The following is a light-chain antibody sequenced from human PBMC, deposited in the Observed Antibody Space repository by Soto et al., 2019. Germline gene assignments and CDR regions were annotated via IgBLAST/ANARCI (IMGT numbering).Light chain of an antibody. J-gene: IGLJ2*01. V-gene: IGLV2-8*01. Sequence: QSALTQPPSASGSRGQSVTISCTGTSSDVGGYNYVSWYQQHPGRVPKLMIYEVSKRPSGVPDRFSGSKSGNTASLTVSGLQAEDEADYYCCSYAGSNNLLFGGWTKLTVL. CDR3: CSYAGSNNLL. CDR1: SSDVGGYNY. CDR2: EVS.